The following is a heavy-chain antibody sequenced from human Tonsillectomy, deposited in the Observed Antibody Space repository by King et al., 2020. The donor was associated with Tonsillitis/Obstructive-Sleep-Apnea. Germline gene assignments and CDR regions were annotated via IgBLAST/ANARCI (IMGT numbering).Heavy chain of an antibody. CDR1: GYTFTSYY. Sequence: QLVQSGAEVKKPGASVKVSCKASGYTFTSYYMHWVRQAPGQGLEWMGIINPSGGSTSYAQKFQGRVTMTRDTSTSTVYMELSSLRSEDTAVYYCARDIVVVPAESPYYYYYMDVWGKGTTVTVSS. D-gene: IGHD2-2*01. V-gene: IGHV1-46*01. CDR2: INPSGGST. CDR3: ARDIVVVPAESPYYYYYMDV. J-gene: IGHJ6*03.